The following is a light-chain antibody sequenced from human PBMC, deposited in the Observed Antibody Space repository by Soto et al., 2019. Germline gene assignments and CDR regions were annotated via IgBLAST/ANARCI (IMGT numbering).Light chain of an antibody. CDR2: DVT. J-gene: IGLJ3*02. V-gene: IGLV2-14*03. Sequence: QSVLTQPASVSGSPGQSITISCTGTSSDVGGYNFVSWYQQHPGNAPKLIIYDVTSRPSGVSNRFSGSTSGNAASLTISGLQAEDEALYYCNSYTTSGAVVFGGGTKVTVL. CDR1: SSDVGGYNF. CDR3: NSYTTSGAVV.